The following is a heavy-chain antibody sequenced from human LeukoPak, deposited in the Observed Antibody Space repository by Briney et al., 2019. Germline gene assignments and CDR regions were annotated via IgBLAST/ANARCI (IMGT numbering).Heavy chain of an antibody. D-gene: IGHD3-10*01. CDR2: TNPSGGST. CDR1: GYTFTSYY. CDR3: ARRHGSGPFDY. Sequence: ASVKVSCTASGYTFTSYYMHWVRQAPGQGLEWMGITNPSGGSTSYAQKFQGRVTMTRDTSTSTVYMELSSLRSEDTAVYYCARRHGSGPFDYWGQGTLVTVSS. V-gene: IGHV1-46*01. J-gene: IGHJ4*02.